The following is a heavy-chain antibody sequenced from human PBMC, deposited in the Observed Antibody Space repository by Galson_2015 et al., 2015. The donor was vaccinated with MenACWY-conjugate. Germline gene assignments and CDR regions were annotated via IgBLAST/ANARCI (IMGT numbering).Heavy chain of an antibody. J-gene: IGHJ4*02. Sequence: SLRLSCAASGFSFSSFWMGWVRQAPGKRPQWVADIKTDGGVKFYVDSLEGRFTISRDNAKNSVYLQIDNLRDEDTATYYCVRDPGWGAVDYWGRGTLVTVSS. V-gene: IGHV3-7*03. CDR3: VRDPGWGAVDY. CDR1: GFSFSSFW. D-gene: IGHD3-16*01. CDR2: IKTDGGVK.